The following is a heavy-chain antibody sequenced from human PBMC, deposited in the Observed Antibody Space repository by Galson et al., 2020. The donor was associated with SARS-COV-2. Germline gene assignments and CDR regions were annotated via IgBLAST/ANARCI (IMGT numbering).Heavy chain of an antibody. CDR2: IITIDVIT. CDR3: AKAFYSKYYYYYGMDV. D-gene: IGHD4-4*01. V-gene: IGHV3-23*01. Sequence: GRSLRLSCLVSGFTLSSYPMSCVRQAPGKGLEWVASIITIDVITYNAASVRGRFTISRDISKNTLYLQMNRLRVDHTSVYYCAKAFYSKYYYYYGMDVWDQGTTVTVSS. CDR1: GFTLSSYP. J-gene: IGHJ6*02.